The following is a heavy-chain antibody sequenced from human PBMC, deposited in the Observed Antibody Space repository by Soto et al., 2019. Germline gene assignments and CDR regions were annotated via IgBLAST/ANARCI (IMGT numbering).Heavy chain of an antibody. CDR3: AKDKWRDDGSGSPFAY. CDR1: GFTFSNYG. Sequence: QEQLVESGGGVVQPGRSLRLSCAASGFTFSNYGMHWVRQAPGKGLEWVAVISYDGKNEYYADSMKSRFTTSRDTSKNALYLQMNSLRAEDTAVYYCAKDKWRDDGSGSPFAYWGKGSLGTVAS. V-gene: IGHV3-30*18. D-gene: IGHD3-10*01. CDR2: ISYDGKNE. J-gene: IGHJ4*02.